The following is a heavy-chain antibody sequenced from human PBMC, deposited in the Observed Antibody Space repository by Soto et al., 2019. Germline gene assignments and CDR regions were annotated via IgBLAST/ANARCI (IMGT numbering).Heavy chain of an antibody. D-gene: IGHD6-13*01. CDR3: ARGTTRYSSSWQNWFDP. Sequence: SVKVSCKASGGTFSSYAISWVRQAPGQGLEWMGGIIPIFGTANYAQKFQGRVTITADESTSTAYMELSSLRSEDTAVYYCARGTTRYSSSWQNWFDPWGQGTLVTVSS. V-gene: IGHV1-69*13. J-gene: IGHJ5*02. CDR2: IIPIFGTA. CDR1: GGTFSSYA.